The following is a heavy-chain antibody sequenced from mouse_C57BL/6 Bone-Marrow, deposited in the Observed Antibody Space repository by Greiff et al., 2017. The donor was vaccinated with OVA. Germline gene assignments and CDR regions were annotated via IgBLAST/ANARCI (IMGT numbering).Heavy chain of an antibody. CDR1: GFNIKDYY. CDR2: IDPEDGDT. J-gene: IGHJ4*01. Sequence: VQLQQSGAELVRPGASVKLSCTASGFNIKDYYMHWVKQRPEQGLEWIGRIDPEDGDTEYAPKFQGKATMTADTSSNTAYLQLSSLTSEDTAVYYCTLYGYDGGYAMGYWGQGTSVTVSS. V-gene: IGHV14-1*01. CDR3: TLYGYDGGYAMGY. D-gene: IGHD2-2*01.